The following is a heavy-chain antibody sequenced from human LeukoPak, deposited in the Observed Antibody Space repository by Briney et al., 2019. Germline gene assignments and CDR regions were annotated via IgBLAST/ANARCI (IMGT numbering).Heavy chain of an antibody. CDR2: INKCGSTI. CDR1: GFTFNSYE. J-gene: IGHJ4*02. Sequence: GGSLRLSCAASGFTFNSYEMNWVPQAPGKGLEWVSYINKCGSTILHADSVKGRLTISRDNAKNSLYLQMNSLRAEDTAVYYCARDGRYSSFDYWGQGTLVTVSS. D-gene: IGHD6-13*01. CDR3: ARDGRYSSFDY. V-gene: IGHV3-48*03.